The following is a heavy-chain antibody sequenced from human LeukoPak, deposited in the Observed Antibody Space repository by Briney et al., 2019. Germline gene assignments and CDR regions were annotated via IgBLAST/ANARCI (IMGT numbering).Heavy chain of an antibody. Sequence: SQTLSLTCAISGDSVSRNSATWNWIRQSPARGLEWLGRTYYRSKWYNDYAVSVKSRITINPDTSKNQFSLRLTSVTAADTAVYFCATLVSTRYYFDYWGQGTLVTVSS. V-gene: IGHV6-1*01. CDR2: TYYRSKWYN. J-gene: IGHJ4*02. CDR3: ATLVSTRYYFDY. CDR1: GDSVSRNSAT. D-gene: IGHD5/OR15-5a*01.